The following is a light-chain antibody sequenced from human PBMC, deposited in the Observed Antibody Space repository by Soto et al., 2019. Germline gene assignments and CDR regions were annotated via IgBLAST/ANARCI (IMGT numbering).Light chain of an antibody. CDR2: AAS. V-gene: IGKV1-39*01. CDR3: QQSYNSPPIT. J-gene: IGKJ5*01. Sequence: IQMTQSPSSLSASVGDRVTITCRAGQNIFSSLNWYQQKPGKAPKLLIYAASSLQSGVPSGFSGSGSGTDFTLTITSLQPEDFATYYCQQSYNSPPITFGQGTRLEIK. CDR1: QNIFSS.